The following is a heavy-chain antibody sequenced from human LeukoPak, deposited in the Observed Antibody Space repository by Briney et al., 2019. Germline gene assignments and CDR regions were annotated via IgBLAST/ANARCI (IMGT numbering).Heavy chain of an antibody. CDR1: GFTFSSYG. J-gene: IGHJ4*02. CDR2: ISGSGGST. V-gene: IGHV3-23*01. CDR3: AKSGAWFGELWADY. D-gene: IGHD3-10*01. Sequence: QPGGSLRLSCAASGFTFSSYGMSWVRQAPGKGLEWVSAISGSGGSTYYADSVKGRFTISRDNSKNTLYLQMNSLRAEDTAVYYCAKSGAWFGELWADYWGQGTLVTVSS.